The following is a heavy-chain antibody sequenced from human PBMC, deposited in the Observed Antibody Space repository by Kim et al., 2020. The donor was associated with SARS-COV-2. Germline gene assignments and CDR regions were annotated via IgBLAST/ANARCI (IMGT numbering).Heavy chain of an antibody. D-gene: IGHD4-4*01. CDR2: IKQDGSEK. J-gene: IGHJ4*02. Sequence: GGSLRLSCAASGFIFRDFWMTWVRQAPGKGLEWVATIKQDGSEKYYVDSVRGRFTVSKDNAKNSLYLQMNNLRAEDTAVYYCSRWGYFALTTIPFDVWGQGTLPTASS. CDR1: GFIFRDFW. V-gene: IGHV3-7*01. CDR3: SRWGYFALTTIPFDV.